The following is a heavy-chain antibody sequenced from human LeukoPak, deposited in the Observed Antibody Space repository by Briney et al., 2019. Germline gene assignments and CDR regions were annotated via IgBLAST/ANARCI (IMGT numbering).Heavy chain of an antibody. CDR2: IWYDGSNK. CDR1: GFTFSSYG. D-gene: IGHD3-10*01. J-gene: IGHJ4*02. V-gene: IGHV3-30*19. CDR3: ARDPSRVWFGELLNYFDY. Sequence: PGRSLRLSCAASGFTFSSYGMHWVRQAPGKGLEWVAVIWYDGSNKYYADSVKGRFTISRDNSKNTLYLQMNSLRAEDTAVYYCARDPSRVWFGELLNYFDYWGQGTLVTVSS.